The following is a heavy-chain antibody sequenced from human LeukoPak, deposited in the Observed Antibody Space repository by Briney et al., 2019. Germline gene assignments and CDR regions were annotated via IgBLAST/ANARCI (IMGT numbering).Heavy chain of an antibody. CDR3: ASFYNTNDALDI. CDR1: GYRFTSQY. V-gene: IGHV1-46*01. CDR2: INPTGGST. D-gene: IGHD1-1*01. Sequence: ASVKVSCKASGYRFTSQYVHWVRQAPGQGLAWMGIINPTGGSTRNAQKFQGRFSMTGDTSTSTVYMELSRLRSEDTAVYYCASFYNTNDALDIWGQGTMVTVSS. J-gene: IGHJ3*02.